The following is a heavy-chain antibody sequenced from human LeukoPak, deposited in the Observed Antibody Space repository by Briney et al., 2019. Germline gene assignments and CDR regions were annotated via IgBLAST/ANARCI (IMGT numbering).Heavy chain of an antibody. CDR3: ARRYYYNLGSFPFDF. J-gene: IGHJ4*02. CDR2: IHNSGTT. D-gene: IGHD3-10*01. CDR1: GGPFSDYF. Sequence: SETLSLTCAVSGGPFSDYFWSWIRQPPGKGLEWIGEIHNSGTTNYNPSLNSRVTISEDTSKNQFHLNLSSVTAVDTAVYYCARRYYYNLGSFPFDFWGQGTLVTVSS. V-gene: IGHV4-34*01.